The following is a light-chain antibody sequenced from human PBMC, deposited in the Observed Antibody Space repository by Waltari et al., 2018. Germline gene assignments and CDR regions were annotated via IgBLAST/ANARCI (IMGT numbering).Light chain of an antibody. CDR1: QSVTSTY. J-gene: IGKJ4*01. CDR2: GAS. CDR3: QQFRDSRGS. Sequence: EIVLTQSPGTLSLSPGDRATLSCRASQSVTSTYFAWYQQKPGQAPRRLIYGASNRATGIPDRFSGSGYGTDFTLTISRLEPEEFAVYYCQQFRDSRGSFGGGTKVDIK. V-gene: IGKV3-20*01.